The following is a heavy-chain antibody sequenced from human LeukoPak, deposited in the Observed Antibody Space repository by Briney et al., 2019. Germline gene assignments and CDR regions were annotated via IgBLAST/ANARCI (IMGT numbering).Heavy chain of an antibody. CDR3: AREGYGDYVNWFDP. J-gene: IGHJ5*02. V-gene: IGHV3-30-3*01. D-gene: IGHD4-17*01. CDR2: IASDGSHT. Sequence: PGRSLRLSCAASGFTFSTYFMHWVRQAPGKGLEWVADIASDGSHTFYVESVKGRFTISRDNSKNTLYLQMNSLRAEDTAVYYCAREGYGDYVNWFDPWGQGTLVIVSS. CDR1: GFTFSTYF.